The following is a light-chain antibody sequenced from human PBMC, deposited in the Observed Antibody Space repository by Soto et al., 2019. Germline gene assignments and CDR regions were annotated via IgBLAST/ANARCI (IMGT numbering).Light chain of an antibody. CDR2: GAS. CDR1: QSVTSN. Sequence: EVVMTQSPATLSVSPGERATLSCRASQSVTSNYLAWYQQKPGQAPRLLIYGASTRATGIPARFSGSGSGTEFTLTISGLQSEDFAVYYCQQYNNWPQTFGQGTKVDIK. J-gene: IGKJ1*01. V-gene: IGKV3-15*01. CDR3: QQYNNWPQT.